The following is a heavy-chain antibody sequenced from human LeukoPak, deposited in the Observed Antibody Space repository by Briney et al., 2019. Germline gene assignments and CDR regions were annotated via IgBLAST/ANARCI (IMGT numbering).Heavy chain of an antibody. J-gene: IGHJ4*02. D-gene: IGHD1-26*01. CDR2: IYYSGST. CDR1: GGSVSSGSYY. V-gene: IGHV4-61*01. Sequence: SETLSLTCTVSGGSVSSGSYYWSWIRQPPGKGLEWIGYIYYSGSTNYNPSLKSRVTISVDTSKNQFSLKLSSVTAADTAVHYCARTGGSYSGYFDYWGQGTLVTASS. CDR3: ARTGGSYSGYFDY.